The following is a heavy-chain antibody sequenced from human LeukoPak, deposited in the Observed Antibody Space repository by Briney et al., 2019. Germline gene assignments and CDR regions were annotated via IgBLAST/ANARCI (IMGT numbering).Heavy chain of an antibody. CDR3: ARGETTVTIVH. CDR2: INTNTGNP. D-gene: IGHD4-17*01. J-gene: IGHJ4*02. Sequence: ASVKVSCKASGYTFTNYGMNWVRQAPGQGLEWMGWINTNTGNPTYAQGFTGRFVFSLDTSVSTAYLQTGSLKAEDTAVYYCARGETTVTIVHWGQGTLVTVSS. CDR1: GYTFTNYG. V-gene: IGHV7-4-1*01.